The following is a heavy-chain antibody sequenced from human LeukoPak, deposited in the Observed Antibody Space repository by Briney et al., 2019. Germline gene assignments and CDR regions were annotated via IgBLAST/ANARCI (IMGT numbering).Heavy chain of an antibody. CDR1: GGSISSSSYY. V-gene: IGHV4-39*01. Sequence: PSETLSLTCAVSGGSISSSSYYWGWIRQPPGKGLEWIGSIYYSGSSYYTPSLTSRLTISVDTSTDQFSLKLTSVTAADTAVYYCARRVIMSAAGVPDTWLDPWGQGILVTVSS. CDR3: ARRVIMSAAGVPDTWLDP. CDR2: IYYSGSS. D-gene: IGHD2-8*01. J-gene: IGHJ5*02.